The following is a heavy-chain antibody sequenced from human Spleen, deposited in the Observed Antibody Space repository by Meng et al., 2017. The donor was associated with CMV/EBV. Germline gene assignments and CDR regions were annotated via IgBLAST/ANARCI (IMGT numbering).Heavy chain of an antibody. CDR3: SRDVRITRTTRTYFDY. J-gene: IGHJ4*02. D-gene: IGHD1-7*01. CDR1: GSVSSGSND. CDR2: ICYSGST. Sequence: GSVSSGSNDCDWIRQYPGKRLEWLGYICYSGSTFCNPSLRSRITISVNTSKRQFSLKLISVTAADTAVYYCSRDVRITRTTRTYFDYWGQGILVTVSS. V-gene: IGHV4-31*02.